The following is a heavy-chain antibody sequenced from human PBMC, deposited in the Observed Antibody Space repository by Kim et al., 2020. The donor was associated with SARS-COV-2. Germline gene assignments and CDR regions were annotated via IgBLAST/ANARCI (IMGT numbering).Heavy chain of an antibody. Sequence: GGSLRLSCAASGFTFSSYGMHWVRQAPGKGLEWVAVIWYDGSNKYYAYSVKGRFTISRDNSKNTLYLQMNSLRAEDTAVYYCARDADSMDDAFDIWGQGTMVTVSS. D-gene: IGHD3-10*01. J-gene: IGHJ3*02. CDR2: IWYDGSNK. V-gene: IGHV3-33*08. CDR3: ARDADSMDDAFDI. CDR1: GFTFSSYG.